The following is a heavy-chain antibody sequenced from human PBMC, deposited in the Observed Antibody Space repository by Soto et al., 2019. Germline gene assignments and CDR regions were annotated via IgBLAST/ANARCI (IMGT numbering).Heavy chain of an antibody. CDR2: ISYDGSNK. V-gene: IGHV3-30*18. Sequence: PGGSLRLSCAASGFTFSSYGMHWVRQAPGKGLEWVAVISYDGSNKYYADSVKGRFTISRDNSKNTLYLQMNSLRAEDTAVYYCAKDSSLDYCGQGTLVTVSS. CDR1: GFTFSSYG. J-gene: IGHJ4*02. CDR3: AKDSSLDY.